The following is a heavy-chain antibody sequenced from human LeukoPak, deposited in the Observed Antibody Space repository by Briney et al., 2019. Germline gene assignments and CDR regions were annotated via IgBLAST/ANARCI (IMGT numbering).Heavy chain of an antibody. J-gene: IGHJ4*02. CDR3: ARDNYYDSSGYSAPFDY. D-gene: IGHD3-22*01. CDR1: GGSFSGYY. CDR2: INHSGST. Sequence: SETLSLTCAVYGGSFSGYYWGWIRQPPGKGLEWIGEINHSGSTNYNPSLKSRVTISVDTSKNQFSLKLSSVTAADTAVYYCARDNYYDSSGYSAPFDYWGQGTLVTVSS. V-gene: IGHV4-34*01.